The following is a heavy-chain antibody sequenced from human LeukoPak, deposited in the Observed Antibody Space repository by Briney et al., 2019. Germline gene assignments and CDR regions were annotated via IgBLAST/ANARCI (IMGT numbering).Heavy chain of an antibody. Sequence: GGSLRLSCAASGFTFSSYGMHWVRQAPGKGLEWVAVISYDGSNKYYADSVKGRFTISRDNSKNTLYLQMNSLRAVDTAVYYCAKDVTYYYDSSGYYGPDYWGQGTLATVSS. CDR2: ISYDGSNK. CDR3: AKDVTYYYDSSGYYGPDY. J-gene: IGHJ4*02. V-gene: IGHV3-30*18. D-gene: IGHD3-22*01. CDR1: GFTFSSYG.